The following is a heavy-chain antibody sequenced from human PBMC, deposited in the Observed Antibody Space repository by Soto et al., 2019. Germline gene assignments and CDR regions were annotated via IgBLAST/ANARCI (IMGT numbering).Heavy chain of an antibody. CDR1: GGSFSGYY. Sequence: PSETLSLTCAVYGGSFSGYYWGWIRQPPGKGLEWIGEINHSGSTNYNPSLKSRVTISVDTSKNQFSLKLSSVTAADTAVYYCARVTSSSWHRGYYGMDVWGQGTTVTVSS. CDR3: ARVTSSSWHRGYYGMDV. CDR2: INHSGST. J-gene: IGHJ6*02. V-gene: IGHV4-34*01. D-gene: IGHD6-13*01.